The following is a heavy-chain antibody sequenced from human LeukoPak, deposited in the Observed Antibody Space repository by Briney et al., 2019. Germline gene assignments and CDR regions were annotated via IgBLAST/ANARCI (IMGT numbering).Heavy chain of an antibody. CDR1: GFTFSDAW. CDR3: TKSLDCSRTSCDS. V-gene: IGHV3-15*01. J-gene: IGHJ5*01. CDR2: IRSKTDGGTT. Sequence: GGSLRLSCAASGFTFSDAWMSWVRQAPGKGLEWVGRIRSKTDGGTTDYAAPVKGRFTISRDDSRNTLYLQMSSLKTEDTAVYYCTKSLDCSRTSCDSWGQGTLVTVSS. D-gene: IGHD2-2*01.